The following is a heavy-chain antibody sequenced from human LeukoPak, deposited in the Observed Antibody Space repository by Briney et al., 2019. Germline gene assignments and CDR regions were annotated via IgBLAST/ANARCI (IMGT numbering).Heavy chain of an antibody. J-gene: IGHJ4*02. V-gene: IGHV1-3*01. D-gene: IGHD5-18*01. CDR1: GYTFTSYA. CDR3: ARDRGYSYGPPFDY. Sequence: GASVKVSCKASGYTFTSYAMHWVRQAPGQRLEWMGWINAGNGNTKYSQKFQGRVTMTTDTSTSTAYMELRSLRSDDTAVYYCARDRGYSYGPPFDYWGQGTLVTVSS. CDR2: INAGNGNT.